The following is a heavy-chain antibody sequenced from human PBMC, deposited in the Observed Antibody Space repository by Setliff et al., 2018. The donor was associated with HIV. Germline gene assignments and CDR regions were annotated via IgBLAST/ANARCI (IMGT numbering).Heavy chain of an antibody. CDR1: GHTLTKLS. CDR3: ATGAEVVIVHEALDM. V-gene: IGHV1-24*01. Sequence: ASVKVSCKLSGHTLTKLSMHWVRQAPGKGLEWMGAFYREEGEAFYPQNFQGRLTMTEDTSTDTAYMELSSLRFEDTAVYFFATGAEVVIVHEALDMWGQGTMVTVSS. CDR2: FYREEGEA. J-gene: IGHJ3*02. D-gene: IGHD2-21*01.